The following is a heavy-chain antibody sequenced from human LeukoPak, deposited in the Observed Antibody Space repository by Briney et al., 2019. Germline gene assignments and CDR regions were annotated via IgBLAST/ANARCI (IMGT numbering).Heavy chain of an antibody. V-gene: IGHV4-59*12. Sequence: SKTLSLTCTVSGGSISSYYWSWIRQPPGKGLEWIGYIYYSGSTNYNPSLKSRVTISVDTSKNQFSLKLSSVTAADTAVYYCARSEDRDDFDYWGQGTLVTVSS. CDR1: GGSISSYY. D-gene: IGHD5-24*01. J-gene: IGHJ4*02. CDR3: ARSEDRDDFDY. CDR2: IYYSGST.